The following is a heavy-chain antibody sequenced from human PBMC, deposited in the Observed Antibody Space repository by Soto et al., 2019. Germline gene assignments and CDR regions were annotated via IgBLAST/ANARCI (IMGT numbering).Heavy chain of an antibody. Sequence: TLSPTCAVSGASISSGGYSWSWIRQPPGKGLEWIGYIYHSGSTYYNPSLKSRVTISVDRSKNQFSLKLSSVTAADTAVYYCARSGGMDVWGQGTKVTVYS. D-gene: IGHD3-10*01. CDR3: ARSGGMDV. CDR2: IYHSGST. CDR1: GASISSGGYS. J-gene: IGHJ6*02. V-gene: IGHV4-30-2*01.